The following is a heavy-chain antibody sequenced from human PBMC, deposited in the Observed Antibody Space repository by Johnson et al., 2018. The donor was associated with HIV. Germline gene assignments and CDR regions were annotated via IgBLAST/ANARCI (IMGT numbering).Heavy chain of an antibody. CDR2: ISYDGSNK. CDR3: ARELEFGDLRKNDAFDI. V-gene: IGHV3-30-3*01. Sequence: QVQLVESGGGVVQPGRSLRLSCAASGFTFSSYAMHWVRQAPGKGLEWVAVISYDGSNKYYADSVKGRFTISRDNSKNTLYLQMNSLRAEDTAVYYCARELEFGDLRKNDAFDIWGPGTMVTVS. J-gene: IGHJ3*02. D-gene: IGHD4-17*01. CDR1: GFTFSSYA.